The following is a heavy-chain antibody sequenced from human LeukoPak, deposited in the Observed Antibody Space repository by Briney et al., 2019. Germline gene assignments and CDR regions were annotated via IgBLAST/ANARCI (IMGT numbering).Heavy chain of an antibody. CDR2: IFYSGGT. CDR3: ATILLWFGEFPGDFDY. Sequence: SETLSLTCTVSGGSIRSSSYFWGWIRQPPGKGLEWIGNIFYSGGTYYSPSLTSRVTISLDTSKNQFSLKLSSVTAADTAVYYCATILLWFGEFPGDFDYWGQGTLVTVSS. V-gene: IGHV4-39*07. J-gene: IGHJ4*02. D-gene: IGHD3-10*01. CDR1: GGSIRSSSYF.